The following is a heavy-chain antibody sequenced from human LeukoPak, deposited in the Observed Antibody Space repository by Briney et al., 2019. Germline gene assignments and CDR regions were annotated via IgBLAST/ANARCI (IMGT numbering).Heavy chain of an antibody. CDR2: INPHSGGT. D-gene: IGHD4-23*01. Sequence: ASVKVSFKASGFTFTGYYIHWVRQAPGQGLEWVGYINPHSGGTNSPQKFQGRVTTTTDTSISAVYMELSSLISDDTAMYYCVREGNEVLTKNFDSWGQGTLVTVSS. CDR1: GFTFTGYY. V-gene: IGHV1-2*02. J-gene: IGHJ4*02. CDR3: VREGNEVLTKNFDS.